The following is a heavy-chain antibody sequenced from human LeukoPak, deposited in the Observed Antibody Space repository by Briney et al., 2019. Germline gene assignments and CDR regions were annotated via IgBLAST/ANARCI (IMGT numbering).Heavy chain of an antibody. D-gene: IGHD4-17*01. CDR3: AVYGDGPDS. CDR1: GYTLTELS. J-gene: IGHJ4*02. Sequence: ASVKVSCKVSGYTLTELSMHWVRQAPGQGLEWMGGIIPIFGTANYAQKFQGRVTITADESTSTAYMELSSLRSEDTAVYYCAVYGDGPDSWGQGTLVTVSS. V-gene: IGHV1-69*13. CDR2: IIPIFGTA.